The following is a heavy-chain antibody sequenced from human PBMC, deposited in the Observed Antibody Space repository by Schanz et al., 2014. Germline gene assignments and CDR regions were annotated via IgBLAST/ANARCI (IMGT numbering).Heavy chain of an antibody. CDR2: IYSDGSK. J-gene: IGHJ4*02. D-gene: IGHD2-15*01. V-gene: IGHV3-66*01. CDR3: ARDPGGTKTHGL. Sequence: EVQLVESGGGLVQPGGSLRLSCAASGFTVSNNYMSWVRQAPGKGLECVSIIYSDGSKYYVDSVKGRFIISRDNSKNTVYLQMNSLRAEDTAVYYCARDPGGTKTHGLWGQGTLVTVSS. CDR1: GFTVSNNY.